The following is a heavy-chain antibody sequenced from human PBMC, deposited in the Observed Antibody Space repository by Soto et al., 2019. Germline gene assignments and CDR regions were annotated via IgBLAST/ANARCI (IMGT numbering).Heavy chain of an antibody. CDR2: IYYSGST. Sequence: SETLSLTCPVSGGSINSRSYYWGWFRKSPGKGLEWIGSIYYSGSTYYNPSLKSRVAMSVDTSKNQFSLKLRSVSAADTAVYYCARQRTSVVTQAYFDDWGQGSLVTVSS. CDR1: GGSINSRSYY. V-gene: IGHV4-39*01. CDR3: ARQRTSVVTQAYFDD. J-gene: IGHJ4*02. D-gene: IGHD2-21*02.